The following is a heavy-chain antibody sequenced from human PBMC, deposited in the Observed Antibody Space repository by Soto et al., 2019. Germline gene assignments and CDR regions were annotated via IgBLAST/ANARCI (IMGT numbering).Heavy chain of an antibody. Sequence: GGSLRLSCAASGFTFSSYAMSWVRQAPGKGLEWVSAISGSGGSTYYADSVKGRFTISRDNSKNTLYLQMNSLRAEDTAVYYCAKGEYVAVAGMGFDYWGQGTLVTVSS. V-gene: IGHV3-23*01. CDR3: AKGEYVAVAGMGFDY. CDR2: ISGSGGST. D-gene: IGHD6-19*01. J-gene: IGHJ4*02. CDR1: GFTFSSYA.